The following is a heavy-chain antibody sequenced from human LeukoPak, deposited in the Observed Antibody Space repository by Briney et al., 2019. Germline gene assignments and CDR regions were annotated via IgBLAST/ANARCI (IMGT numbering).Heavy chain of an antibody. D-gene: IGHD6-19*01. Sequence: PSETLSLTCTGTGGSISSYYWSRIRQPPCQALPLIGYIYYSGSTNYNPSLKSRVTISVDTSKNQFSLKLSSVTAADTAVYYCARTAVAGKGYYFDYWGQGTLVTVSS. V-gene: IGHV4-59*08. CDR3: ARTAVAGKGYYFDY. CDR2: IYYSGST. CDR1: GGSISSYY. J-gene: IGHJ4*02.